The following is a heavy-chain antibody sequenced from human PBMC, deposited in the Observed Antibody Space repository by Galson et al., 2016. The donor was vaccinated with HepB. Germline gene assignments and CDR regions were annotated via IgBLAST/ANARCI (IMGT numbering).Heavy chain of an antibody. D-gene: IGHD3-10*01. Sequence: SLRLSCAVSGFRLSDYYMAWVRQAPGKGLEAVSYISKTGTYTTYGDSVKGRFTISRDNAQNLVFLQMNSLRVDDAAVYYCARRDWEFRIFDLWGRGTQVVVSS. CDR3: ARRDWEFRIFDL. V-gene: IGHV3-11*03. CDR1: GFRLSDYY. J-gene: IGHJ2*01. CDR2: ISKTGTYT.